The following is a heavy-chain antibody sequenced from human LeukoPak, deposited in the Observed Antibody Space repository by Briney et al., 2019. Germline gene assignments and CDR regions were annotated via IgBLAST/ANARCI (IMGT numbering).Heavy chain of an antibody. D-gene: IGHD5-18*01. Sequence: ASVKVSCKASGYTFTSYAMNWVRQAPGQGLEWMGWINTNTGNPTYAQGFTGRFVFSLDTSVSTAYLQISSLKAEDTAVYYCARGPASYGSMIRDYWGQGTLVTVSS. J-gene: IGHJ4*02. CDR1: GYTFTSYA. CDR3: ARGPASYGSMIRDY. CDR2: INTNTGNP. V-gene: IGHV7-4-1*02.